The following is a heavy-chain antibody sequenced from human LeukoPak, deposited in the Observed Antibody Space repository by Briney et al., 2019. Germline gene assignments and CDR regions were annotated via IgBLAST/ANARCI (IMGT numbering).Heavy chain of an antibody. CDR3: ARDQEGFDY. J-gene: IGHJ4*02. CDR2: IYPRDGST. Sequence: ASVKVSCKVSGYSFTSNYIHWVRQAPGQGLEWMGMIYPRDGSTSYAQRFQDRVTVTRDTSTSTVHMELSGLRSEDKAVYYCARDQEGFDYWGQGTLVTVSS. CDR1: GYSFTSNY. V-gene: IGHV1-46*01.